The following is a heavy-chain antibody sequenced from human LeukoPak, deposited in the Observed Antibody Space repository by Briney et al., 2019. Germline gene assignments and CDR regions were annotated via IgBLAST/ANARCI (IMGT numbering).Heavy chain of an antibody. CDR3: ARTISTVTTPRGGTYSFDY. J-gene: IGHJ4*02. CDR1: GGSISSSSYY. V-gene: IGHV4-39*01. CDR2: IYYSGST. D-gene: IGHD4-17*01. Sequence: SETLSLTCTVSGGSISSSSYYWGWIRQPPGKGLEWIGSIYYSGSTYYNPSLKSRLTISVDTSNNQFSLKLSSVTAADTAVYYCARTISTVTTPRGGTYSFDYWGQGTLVTVSS.